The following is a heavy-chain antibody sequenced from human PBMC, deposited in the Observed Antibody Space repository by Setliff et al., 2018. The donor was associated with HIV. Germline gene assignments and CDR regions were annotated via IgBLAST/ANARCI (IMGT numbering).Heavy chain of an antibody. Sequence: ASVKVSCKTSGYSFSIYGISWVRQAPGQGLEWMGWINAYNGNTGYAQRVQGRVTLTTDKSTSTAYMELRSLKSDDTAVYYCARDRTPYGVDAFDMWGQGTMVTVSS. CDR2: INAYNGNT. CDR1: GYSFSIYG. D-gene: IGHD2-8*01. V-gene: IGHV1-18*04. J-gene: IGHJ3*02. CDR3: ARDRTPYGVDAFDM.